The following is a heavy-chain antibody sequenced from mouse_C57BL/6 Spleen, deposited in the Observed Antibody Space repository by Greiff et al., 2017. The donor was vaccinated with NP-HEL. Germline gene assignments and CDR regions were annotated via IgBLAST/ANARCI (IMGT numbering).Heavy chain of an antibody. D-gene: IGHD2-1*01. Sequence: EVQLVESGGGLVQPGASLRLSCAASGFTFTDYYMSWVRQPPGKAPEWLALIRNKANGYTTEYTASVKGRFTISRDNSQNILYLQMNTLRAEDSATYYCVKAVWAAYGNYLWFAYWGQGTLVTVSA. CDR1: GFTFTDYY. CDR2: IRNKANGYTT. CDR3: VKAVWAAYGNYLWFAY. V-gene: IGHV7-4*01. J-gene: IGHJ3*01.